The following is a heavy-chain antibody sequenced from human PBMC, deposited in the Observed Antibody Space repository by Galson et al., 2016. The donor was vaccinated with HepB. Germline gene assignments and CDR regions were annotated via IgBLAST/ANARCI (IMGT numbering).Heavy chain of an antibody. Sequence: CAISGDSVSGTTIAWNWIRHSPSRGLEWLGRTYYRSKWYYDYAGSVKSRITINPDTSRNQFSLQLNSVTPADTAVYYCARDGYTSGWHGAFAIWGQGTMVTVSS. CDR3: ARDGYTSGWHGAFAI. J-gene: IGHJ3*02. V-gene: IGHV6-1*01. CDR2: TYYRSKWYY. D-gene: IGHD6-19*01. CDR1: GDSVSGTTIA.